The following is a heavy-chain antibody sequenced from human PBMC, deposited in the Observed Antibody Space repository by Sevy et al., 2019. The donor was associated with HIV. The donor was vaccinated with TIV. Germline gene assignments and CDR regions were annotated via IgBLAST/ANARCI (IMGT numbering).Heavy chain of an antibody. CDR2: ISGSGGST. CDR1: GFTFSTYA. J-gene: IGHJ6*02. Sequence: GGSLRLSCAASGFTFSTYAMSWFRQAPGKGREWASGISGSGGSTYYPDSLKGRFTIFRDNSKNTLSLQMNSLRAEDTAVYYCAKGDRTFYGLDVWGQGTTVTVSS. CDR3: AKGDRTFYGLDV. V-gene: IGHV3-23*01. D-gene: IGHD2-15*01.